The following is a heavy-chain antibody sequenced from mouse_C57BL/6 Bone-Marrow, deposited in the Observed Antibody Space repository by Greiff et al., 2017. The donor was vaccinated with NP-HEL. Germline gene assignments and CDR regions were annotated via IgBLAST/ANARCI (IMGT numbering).Heavy chain of an antibody. CDR1: GFTFSDYG. V-gene: IGHV5-17*01. Sequence: DVKLVESGGGLVKPGGSLKLSCAASGFTFSDYGMHWVRQAPEKGLEWVAYISSGSSTIYYADTVKGRFTISRDNDKNTLFLQMTSLRSEDTAMYYCARRPGAMDYWGQGTSVTVSS. CDR2: ISSGSSTI. J-gene: IGHJ4*01. CDR3: ARRPGAMDY.